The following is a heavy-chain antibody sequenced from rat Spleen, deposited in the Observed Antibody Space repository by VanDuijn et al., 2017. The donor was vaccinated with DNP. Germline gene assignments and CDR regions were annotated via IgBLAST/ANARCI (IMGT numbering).Heavy chain of an antibody. CDR3: ATHSSSYIFGGWFAY. Sequence: EVQLVESGGGLVQPGRSMKLSCVASGFTFSDFNVAWVRQAPKKGLEWVAIIISVVSTTCYGDSVKGRFIISRDNTKSTLYLHMDSLRSEDTATYYCATHSSSYIFGGWFAYWGQGTLVTVSS. CDR2: IISVVSTT. D-gene: IGHD1-2*01. CDR1: GFTFSDFN. V-gene: IGHV5S10*01. J-gene: IGHJ3*01.